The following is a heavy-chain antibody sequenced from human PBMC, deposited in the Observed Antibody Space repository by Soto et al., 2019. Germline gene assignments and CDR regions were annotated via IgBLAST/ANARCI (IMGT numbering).Heavy chain of an antibody. CDR2: IEHSGST. J-gene: IGHJ2*01. V-gene: IGHV4-34*01. CDR3: SLERRYCDL. CDR1: GGSFNNYY. Sequence: QVQLQQWGAGLLKPSETLSLTCAVYGGSFNNYYWSWIRQPPGKGLEWIGEIEHSGSTNYNPSRKSRATIPVDTSKNQFCLELSSVAAADTAVYYCSLERRYCDLWGRGTLVTVSS.